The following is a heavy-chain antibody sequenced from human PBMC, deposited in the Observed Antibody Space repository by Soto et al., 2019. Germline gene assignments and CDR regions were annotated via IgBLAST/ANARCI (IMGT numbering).Heavy chain of an antibody. D-gene: IGHD4-4*01. CDR1: GYNFANFG. V-gene: IGHV1-18*01. Sequence: ASVKVSCKASGYNFANFGISWVRQAPGQGLEWLGWIGPHSGNPNCAQRFQGRGTMTTDTSTSTASMELRTLRSDDTAVYFCARFEFSHYVIDDWAQGAPVT. CDR2: IGPHSGNP. CDR3: ARFEFSHYVIDD. J-gene: IGHJ4*02.